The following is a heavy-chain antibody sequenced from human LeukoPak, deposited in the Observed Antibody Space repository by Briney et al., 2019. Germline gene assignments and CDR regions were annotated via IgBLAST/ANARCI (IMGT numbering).Heavy chain of an antibody. Sequence: PGGSLRLSCAASVFTFSSYWMTWVRQAPGKGLEWVANIKQDGSEKYYVDSVKGRFTISRDNAKNSLYLQMNRLRAEDTAVYYCARDPKSSSSVWGQGTLVTVSS. CDR1: VFTFSSYW. D-gene: IGHD6-13*01. V-gene: IGHV3-7*01. CDR3: ARDPKSSSSV. CDR2: IKQDGSEK. J-gene: IGHJ4*02.